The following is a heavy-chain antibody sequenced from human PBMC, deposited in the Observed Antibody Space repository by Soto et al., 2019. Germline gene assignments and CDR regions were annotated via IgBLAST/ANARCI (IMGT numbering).Heavy chain of an antibody. CDR1: GFTFSSYG. CDR3: AKGPRYCSGGSCYYVDY. Sequence: QVQLVESGGGVVQPGRSLRLSCAASGFTFSSYGMHWVRQAPGKGLEWVAVISYDGSNKYYADSVKGRFTISRDNSKNKLYLQMNSLRAEDTAVYYCAKGPRYCSGGSCYYVDYWGQGTLVTVSS. J-gene: IGHJ4*02. V-gene: IGHV3-30*18. D-gene: IGHD2-15*01. CDR2: ISYDGSNK.